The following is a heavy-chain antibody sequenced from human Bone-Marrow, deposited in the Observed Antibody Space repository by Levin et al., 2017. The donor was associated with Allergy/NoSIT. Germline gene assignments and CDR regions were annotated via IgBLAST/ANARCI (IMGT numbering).Heavy chain of an antibody. Sequence: GGSLRLSCAASGFTFHNYGMSWVRQAPGKGLEWVSSITSYSNYIEYADAVKGRFTISRDNAKSSLYLQMNSLRVEDTAVYYCARGHGDYSSSWFGPWGQGTLFSVTS. D-gene: IGHD4-17*01. CDR1: GFTFHNYG. J-gene: IGHJ5*02. CDR3: ARGHGDYSSSWFGP. V-gene: IGHV3-21*01. CDR2: ITSYSNYI.